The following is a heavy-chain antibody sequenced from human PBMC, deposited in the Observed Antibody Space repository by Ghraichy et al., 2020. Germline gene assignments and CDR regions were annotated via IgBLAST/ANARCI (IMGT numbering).Heavy chain of an antibody. V-gene: IGHV4-39*01. Sequence: SETLSLTCTVSGGSFSSSSYYWGWIRQPPGKGLEWVGSVYHSGNTYYNPSLKSRVAISVDTSRPQFSLKVESVTAADTAVYYCVKHFSDYHKFYYMDVWGNGTTVTVSS. D-gene: IGHD3-3*02. J-gene: IGHJ6*03. CDR2: VYHSGNT. CDR1: GGSFSSSSYY. CDR3: VKHFSDYHKFYYMDV.